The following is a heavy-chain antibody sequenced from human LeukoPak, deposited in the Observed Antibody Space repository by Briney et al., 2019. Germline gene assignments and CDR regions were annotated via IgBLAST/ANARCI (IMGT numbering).Heavy chain of an antibody. D-gene: IGHD3-9*01. V-gene: IGHV3-21*01. CDR2: ISSSSSYI. CDR1: GFTFSSYS. Sequence: GGSLRLSCAASGFTFSSYSMNSVRQAPGKGLEWVSSISSSSSYIYYADSVKGRFTISRDNAKNSLYLQMNSLRAEDTAVYYCARDGYYDILTGYSTDAFDIWGQGTMVTVSS. CDR3: ARDGYYDILTGYSTDAFDI. J-gene: IGHJ3*02.